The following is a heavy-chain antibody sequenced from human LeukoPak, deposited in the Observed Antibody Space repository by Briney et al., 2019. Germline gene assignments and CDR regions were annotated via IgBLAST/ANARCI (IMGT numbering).Heavy chain of an antibody. CDR1: VYTFTSYG. J-gene: IGHJ4*02. CDR3: ARDSAGYYDILTGYFKSQPYYFDY. D-gene: IGHD3-9*01. Sequence: ASVKVSCKASVYTFTSYGVIGVRQAPGQGREWMVWISAYNVNRNYAQKLQVRVTMTTDTSTSRAYMELRSLRSDDTAVYYCARDSAGYYDILTGYFKSQPYYFDYWGQGTLVTVSS. CDR2: ISAYNVNR. V-gene: IGHV1-18*01.